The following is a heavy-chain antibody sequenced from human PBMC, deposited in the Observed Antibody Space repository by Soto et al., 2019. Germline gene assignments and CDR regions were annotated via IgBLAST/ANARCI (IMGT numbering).Heavy chain of an antibody. D-gene: IGHD2-2*01. J-gene: IGHJ4*02. CDR1: GGSFSGYY. V-gene: IGHV4-34*01. CDR2: INHSGST. Sequence: SETLSLTCAVYGGSFSGYYWSWIRQPPGKGLEWIGEINHSGSTNYNPSLKSRVTISVDTSKNQFSLKLSSVTAADTAVYYCARGSLGYCSSTSCYGFDYWGQGTLVTVSS. CDR3: ARGSLGYCSSTSCYGFDY.